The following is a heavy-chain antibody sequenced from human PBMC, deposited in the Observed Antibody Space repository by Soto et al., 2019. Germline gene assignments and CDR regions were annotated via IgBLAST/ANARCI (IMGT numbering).Heavy chain of an antibody. V-gene: IGHV5-51*01. Sequence: GESLKISCKGSGYSFTSYWIGWVRQMPGKGLEWMGIIYPGDSDTRYSPSFQGQVTISADKSISTAYLQWSSLKASDTAMYYFASSNIAAAGEEFYYYYGMDVWGQGTTVTVSS. D-gene: IGHD6-13*01. CDR1: GYSFTSYW. CDR2: IYPGDSDT. J-gene: IGHJ6*02. CDR3: ASSNIAAAGEEFYYYYGMDV.